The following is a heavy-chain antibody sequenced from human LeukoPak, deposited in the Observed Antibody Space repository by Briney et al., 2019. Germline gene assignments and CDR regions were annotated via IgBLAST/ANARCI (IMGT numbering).Heavy chain of an antibody. J-gene: IGHJ5*02. CDR3: AREGSSDFDP. CDR2: ISGSGGST. CDR1: GFTFSSYA. D-gene: IGHD6-6*01. Sequence: GGSLRLSCAASGFTFSSYAMSWVRQAPGKGLEWVSAISGSGGSTYYADSVKGRFTISRDNAKNSLYLQMNSLRDEDTAVYYCAREGSSDFDPWGQGTLVTVSS. V-gene: IGHV3-23*01.